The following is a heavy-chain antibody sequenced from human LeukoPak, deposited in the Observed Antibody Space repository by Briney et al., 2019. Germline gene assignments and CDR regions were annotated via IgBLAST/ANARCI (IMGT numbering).Heavy chain of an antibody. V-gene: IGHV1-24*01. D-gene: IGHD5-18*01. CDR3: ATDTAMANFHRSDAFDI. CDR2: FDPEDGET. Sequence: ASVKVSCKVSGHTLTELSMHWVRQAPGKGLEWMGGFDPEDGETIYAQKFQGRVTMAEDTSTDTAYMELSSLRSEDTAVYYCATDTAMANFHRSDAFDIWDQGTMVTVSS. CDR1: GHTLTELS. J-gene: IGHJ3*02.